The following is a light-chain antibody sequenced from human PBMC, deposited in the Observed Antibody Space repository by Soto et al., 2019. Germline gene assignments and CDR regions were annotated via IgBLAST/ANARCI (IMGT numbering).Light chain of an antibody. Sequence: LTQPASVSGSPGQPITISCTGTSSDVGGYNYVSWYQQYPGKVPKLLIYHVSNRPSGVSNRFSGSKSGNTASLPISGLQAEDEADYFCTSFTSATLYVFGTGPKVTVL. CDR2: HVS. CDR1: SSDVGGYNY. V-gene: IGLV2-14*03. J-gene: IGLJ1*01. CDR3: TSFTSATLYV.